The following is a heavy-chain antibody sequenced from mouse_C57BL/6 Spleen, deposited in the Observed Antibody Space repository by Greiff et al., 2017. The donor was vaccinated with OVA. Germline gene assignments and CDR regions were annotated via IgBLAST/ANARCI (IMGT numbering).Heavy chain of an antibody. CDR3: AREEKLGPFAY. CDR1: GYAFSSSW. D-gene: IGHD4-1*01. V-gene: IGHV1-82*01. CDR2: IYPGDGDT. Sequence: QVQLQQSGPELVKPGASVKISCKASGYAFSSSWMNWVKQRPGKGLEWIGRIYPGDGDTNYNGKFKGKATLTADKSSSTAYMQLSSLTSEDSAVYFCAREEKLGPFAYWGQGTLVTVSA. J-gene: IGHJ3*01.